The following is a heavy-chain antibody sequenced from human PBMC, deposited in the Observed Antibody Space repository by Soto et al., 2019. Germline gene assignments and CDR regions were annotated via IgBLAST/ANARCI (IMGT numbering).Heavy chain of an antibody. CDR2: IYSGGST. CDR1: GFTVSSNY. D-gene: IGHD6-13*01. Sequence: HPGGSLRLSCAASGFTVSSNYMSWVRQAPGKGLEWVSVIYSGGSTYYADSVKGRFTISRHNSKNTLYLQMNSLRAEDTAVYYCARGSTAVPGNAFYWAQGTLVPVS. CDR3: ARGSTAVPGNAFY. J-gene: IGHJ4*02. V-gene: IGHV3-53*01.